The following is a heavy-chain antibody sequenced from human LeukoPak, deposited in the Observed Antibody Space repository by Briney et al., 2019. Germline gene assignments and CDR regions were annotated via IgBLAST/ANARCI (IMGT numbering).Heavy chain of an antibody. CDR3: ARRLYQLSRYALDI. CDR2: IKHSGST. D-gene: IGHD3-16*02. CDR1: GGSFSDYY. J-gene: IGHJ3*02. V-gene: IGHV4-34*01. Sequence: PSETLSLTCAVYGGSFSDYYWSWIRQPPGKGLEWIGEIKHSGSTNYNPSLKSRVTISVDTSKNQFSLKLRSVTAADTALYYCARRLYQLSRYALDIWGQGTMVTVSS.